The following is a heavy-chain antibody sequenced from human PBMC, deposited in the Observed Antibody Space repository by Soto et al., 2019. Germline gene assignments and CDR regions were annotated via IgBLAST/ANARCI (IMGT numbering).Heavy chain of an antibody. CDR2: INAGNGII. CDR1: GGTFSSYT. J-gene: IGHJ5*02. CDR3: ARDSGSP. D-gene: IGHD3-10*01. V-gene: IGHV1-3*01. Sequence: EASVKVSCKASGGTFSSYTISWVRQAPGQRLEWMGWINAGNGIIKYSQKFQGRITITRDTSASTAYMELSSLRSEDTAVYYCARDSGSPWGPGTLVTVS.